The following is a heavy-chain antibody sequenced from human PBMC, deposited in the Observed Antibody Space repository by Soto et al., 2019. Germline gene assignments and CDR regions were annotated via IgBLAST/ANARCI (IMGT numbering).Heavy chain of an antibody. J-gene: IGHJ4*02. Sequence: GGSLRLSCAASGFTFSSYGMHWVRQAPGKGLDWVSAITSSGDITYYSDSVQGRFTISRDNSNNTLFLQMNSLRADDTAVYYCAKDAAGRVAARFDYWGQGGLVTSPQ. CDR3: AKDAAGRVAARFDY. V-gene: IGHV3-23*01. CDR1: GFTFSSYG. CDR2: ITSSGDIT. D-gene: IGHD6-13*01.